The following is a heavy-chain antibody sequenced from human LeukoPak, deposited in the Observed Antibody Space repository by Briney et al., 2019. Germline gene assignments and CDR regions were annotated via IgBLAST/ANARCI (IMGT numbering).Heavy chain of an antibody. V-gene: IGHV4-59*08. D-gene: IGHD2-2*01. J-gene: IGHJ5*02. Sequence: SETLSLTCTVSGGSISSYYWSWIRQPPGKGLAWIGYIYYSGSTNYNPSLKSRVTISVDTSKNQFSLKLSSVTAADTAVYYCARGPRGCSSTSCTGGWFDPWGQGTLVTVSS. CDR1: GGSISSYY. CDR2: IYYSGST. CDR3: ARGPRGCSSTSCTGGWFDP.